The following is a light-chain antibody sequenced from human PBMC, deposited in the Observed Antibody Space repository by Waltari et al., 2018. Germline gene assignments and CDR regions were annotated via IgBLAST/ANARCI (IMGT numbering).Light chain of an antibody. CDR1: QSIVKY. CDR2: HTS. CDR3: QHYVRLPAT. J-gene: IGKJ1*01. Sequence: EIMLTQSPGTLSLSPGDRATLSCKASQSIVKYLAWYQQKPGQAPRLLIYHTSIRATGIPDRFSCSGSETDFSLTISRLGPEDFAVYYCQHYVRLPATFGQGTNVEIK. V-gene: IGKV3-20*01.